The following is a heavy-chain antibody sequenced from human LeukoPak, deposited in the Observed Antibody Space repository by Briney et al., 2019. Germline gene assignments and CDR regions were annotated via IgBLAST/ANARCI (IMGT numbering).Heavy chain of an antibody. J-gene: IGHJ4*02. CDR2: ISGSGGST. CDR3: TTDRLRFLYYFDY. D-gene: IGHD5/OR15-5a*01. Sequence: GGSLRLSCAASGFTFSSYAMSWVRQAPGKGLEWVSAISGSGGSTYYADSVKGRFTISRDNSKNTLYLQMNSLKTEDTAVYYCTTDRLRFLYYFDYWGQGTLVTVSS. V-gene: IGHV3-23*01. CDR1: GFTFSSYA.